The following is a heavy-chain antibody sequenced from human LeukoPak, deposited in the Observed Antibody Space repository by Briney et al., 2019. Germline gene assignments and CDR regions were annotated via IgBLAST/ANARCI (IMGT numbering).Heavy chain of an antibody. V-gene: IGHV3-23*01. Sequence: GGSLRLSCAASGFTFSSHAMSWVRQAPGKGLEWVSGISGSGGSTYYADSVKGRFTMSRDNSKNTMDLQMNSLRAEDTAVYYCAKVLYGGYSYDYWGQGTLVTVSS. CDR1: GFTFSSHA. J-gene: IGHJ4*02. CDR2: ISGSGGST. CDR3: AKVLYGGYSYDY. D-gene: IGHD5-18*01.